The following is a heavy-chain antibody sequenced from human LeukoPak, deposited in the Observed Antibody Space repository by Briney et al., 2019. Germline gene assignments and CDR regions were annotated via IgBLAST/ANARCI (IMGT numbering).Heavy chain of an antibody. CDR2: ISTDGSST. V-gene: IGHV3-74*01. J-gene: IGHJ5*02. CDR3: ARTRTLPIAGGFDT. Sequence: GSLRLSCAASGFTFSSYWMHWVRQGPGKGLVWVSRISTDGSSTDYADSVKGRFSISRENAKNTPYLQMNSLRAEDTAVYYCARTRTLPIAGGFDTWGQGSLVTVSS. CDR1: GFTFSSYW. D-gene: IGHD3-16*01.